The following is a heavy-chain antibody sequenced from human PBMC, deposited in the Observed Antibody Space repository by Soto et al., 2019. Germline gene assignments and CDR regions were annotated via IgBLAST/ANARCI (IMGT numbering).Heavy chain of an antibody. J-gene: IGHJ6*02. Sequence: QVQLVESGGGVVQPGRSLRLSCAASGFTFSSYGMHWFRQAPGKGLEWVAVISYDGSNKYYADSVKGRFTISRENSKNTLYLQMNSLRAEDTAVYYCAKGQVSYYYYYGMDVWGQGTTVTVSS. CDR2: ISYDGSNK. CDR1: GFTFSSYG. D-gene: IGHD6-6*01. CDR3: AKGQVSYYYYYGMDV. V-gene: IGHV3-30*18.